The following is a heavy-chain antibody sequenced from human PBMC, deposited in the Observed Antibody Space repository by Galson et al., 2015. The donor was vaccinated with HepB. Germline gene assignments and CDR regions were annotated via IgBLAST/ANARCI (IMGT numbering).Heavy chain of an antibody. CDR3: ARDESGGVLPWFDL. V-gene: IGHV3-33*01. Sequence: SLRLSCAASGFTFNTYGMHWVRRAPGRGLEWVAVIWYDGSNINYADSVRGRFTISRDTSEDTLYLQMNNLRVEDTAIYYCARDESGGVLPWFDLWGQGTLVTVSS. CDR2: IWYDGSNI. D-gene: IGHD3-16*01. CDR1: GFTFNTYG. J-gene: IGHJ5*02.